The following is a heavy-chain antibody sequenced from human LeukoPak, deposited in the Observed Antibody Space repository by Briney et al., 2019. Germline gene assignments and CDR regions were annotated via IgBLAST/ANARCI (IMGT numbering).Heavy chain of an antibody. J-gene: IGHJ4*02. D-gene: IGHD3-9*01. Sequence: GGSLRLSCAASGFTFSNHGFHWVRQAPGKGLEWISNIRTTAEGAKYAYYADSVKGRVTISRDDGKNTLYLHMNSLRDDDTAVYYCATDQRYAFDYWGQGILVTVSS. CDR2: IRTTAEGAKYA. CDR1: GFTFSNHG. CDR3: ATDQRYAFDY. V-gene: IGHV3-48*02.